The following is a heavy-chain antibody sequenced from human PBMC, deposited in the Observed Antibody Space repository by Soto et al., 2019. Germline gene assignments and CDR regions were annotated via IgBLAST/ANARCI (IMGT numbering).Heavy chain of an antibody. D-gene: IGHD2-2*01. Sequence: QVQLVESGGGVVQPGRSLRLSCAASGFTFSSYAMHWVRQAPGKGLEWVAVISYDGSNKYYADSVKGRFTISRDNSKNTMNRQMNGLRAEDTAVYYCARDRGVLVPAAIAGRYYGMDVWGQGTTVTVSS. CDR2: ISYDGSNK. J-gene: IGHJ6*02. CDR3: ARDRGVLVPAAIAGRYYGMDV. CDR1: GFTFSSYA. V-gene: IGHV3-30-3*01.